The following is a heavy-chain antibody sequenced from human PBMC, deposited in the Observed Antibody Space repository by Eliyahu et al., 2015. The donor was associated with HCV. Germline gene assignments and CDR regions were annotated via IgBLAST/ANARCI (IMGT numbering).Heavy chain of an antibody. CDR3: VRHIGSSGWAHFDY. Sequence: EVQLVQSGAEVKKPGESLKISCKGSGYSFTSYWIGWVRQMPGKGLEWMGIIHPGDSDTKYSPSFQGQVTISADRSISTAFLQWSSLKASDIAMYYCVRHIGSSGWAHFDYWGQGTLVTVSS. J-gene: IGHJ4*02. D-gene: IGHD6-19*01. V-gene: IGHV5-51*01. CDR1: GYSFTSYW. CDR2: IHPGDSDT.